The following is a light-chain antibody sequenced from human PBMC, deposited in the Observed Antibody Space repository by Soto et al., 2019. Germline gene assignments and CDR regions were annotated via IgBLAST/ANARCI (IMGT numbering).Light chain of an antibody. Sequence: IQLTQSPSSLSASVGDRVTISCRASQGIANFLAWYQQKPWKAPKLLIYAASTLQSGVPSRFSGSGSGTDFTLTISSLQPEDFATYSCQQLNSFPIPFGPGTKVDIK. CDR1: QGIANF. J-gene: IGKJ3*01. V-gene: IGKV1-9*01. CDR3: QQLNSFPIP. CDR2: AAS.